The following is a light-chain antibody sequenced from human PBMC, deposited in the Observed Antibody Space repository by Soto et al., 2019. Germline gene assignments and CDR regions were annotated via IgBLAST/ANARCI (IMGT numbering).Light chain of an antibody. Sequence: DIQVTQSPSSVSASVGDRVTMTCRASQGISSWLVWYQQKPGKAPKLLIYAASSLQSGVPSRFSGSGSGTDFTLTIGGLQPEDLATYYCQQANSFPWTFGQGTKVDI. V-gene: IGKV1-12*01. J-gene: IGKJ1*01. CDR2: AAS. CDR1: QGISSW. CDR3: QQANSFPWT.